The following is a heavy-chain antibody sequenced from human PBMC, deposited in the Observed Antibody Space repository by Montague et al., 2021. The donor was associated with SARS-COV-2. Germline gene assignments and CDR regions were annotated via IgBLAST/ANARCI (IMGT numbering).Heavy chain of an antibody. D-gene: IGHD2-15*01. CDR1: GDPLSSGGARYA. CDR3: ARAEGGTVFDH. J-gene: IGHJ4*02. CDR2: IYHTGST. V-gene: IGHV4-30-2*01. Sequence: TLSLTCAVSGDPLSSGGARYAWSWIRQPPGKGLEWIGSIYHTGSTFHNPSPRSRLTLSVDKSRNAFSLTLSSVTAADTAVYFCARAEGGTVFDHWGQGTLVTVSS.